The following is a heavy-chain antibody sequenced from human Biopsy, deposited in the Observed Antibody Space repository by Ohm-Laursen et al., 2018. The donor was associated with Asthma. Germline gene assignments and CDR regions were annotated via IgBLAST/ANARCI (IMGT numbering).Heavy chain of an antibody. CDR2: MYYSGST. J-gene: IGHJ5*02. V-gene: IGHV4-31*03. Sequence: TLSLTCTVSGGSINIGDYYWSWIRQHPGKGLEWIGYMYYSGSTYYNPSLKSRVSILIDTSKNQFSLRLSSVTAADTAVYYCARTTYGDDGFDPWGQGTLVTVSS. CDR1: GGSINIGDYY. D-gene: IGHD4-17*01. CDR3: ARTTYGDDGFDP.